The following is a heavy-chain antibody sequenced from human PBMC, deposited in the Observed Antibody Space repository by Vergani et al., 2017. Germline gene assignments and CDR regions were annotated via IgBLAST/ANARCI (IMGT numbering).Heavy chain of an antibody. D-gene: IGHD2-15*01. CDR3: ARDPWEGMVVADNWFDP. Sequence: QVQLVQSGAEVKKPGSSVKVSCKASGGTFSSYAISWVRQAPGQGLEWMGGIIPIFGTANYAQKFQGRVTITADESTSTAYMELSSLRSEDTAVYYCARDPWEGMVVADNWFDPWGQGTLVTVSS. CDR1: GGTFSSYA. J-gene: IGHJ5*02. CDR2: IIPIFGTA. V-gene: IGHV1-69*01.